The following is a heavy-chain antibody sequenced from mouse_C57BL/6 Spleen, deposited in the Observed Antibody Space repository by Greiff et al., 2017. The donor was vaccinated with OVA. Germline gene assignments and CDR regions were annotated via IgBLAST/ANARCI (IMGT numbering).Heavy chain of an antibody. CDR2: IYPGNSDT. CDR1: GYTFTSYW. V-gene: IGHV1-5*01. J-gene: IGHJ1*03. CDR3: TRAGIITTVVAHWYFDV. Sequence: VQLQQSGTVLARPGASVKMSCKTSGYTFTSYWMHWVKQRPGQGLEWIGAIYPGNSDTSYNQKFKGKAKLTAVTSASTAYMELSSLTNEDSAVYYCTRAGIITTVVAHWYFDVWGTGTTVTVSS. D-gene: IGHD1-1*01.